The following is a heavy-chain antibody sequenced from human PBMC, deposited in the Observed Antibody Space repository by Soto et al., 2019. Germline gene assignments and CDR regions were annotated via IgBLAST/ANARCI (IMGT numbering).Heavy chain of an antibody. Sequence: ASVKVSCKAPGFTFTSYGFSWVRQAPGQGLEWMGWIGAYNGNTNYAQKFQGRVTVTTDTSTNTAYMELRSLRSDDTAVYYCARDYDWTFEYCGQGTLVTVSS. CDR1: GFTFTSYG. D-gene: IGHD1-20*01. J-gene: IGHJ4*02. CDR3: ARDYDWTFEY. V-gene: IGHV1-18*04. CDR2: IGAYNGNT.